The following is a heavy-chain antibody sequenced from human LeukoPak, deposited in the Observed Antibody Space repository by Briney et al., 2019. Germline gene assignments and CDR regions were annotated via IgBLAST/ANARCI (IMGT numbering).Heavy chain of an antibody. D-gene: IGHD4-11*01. V-gene: IGHV1-18*01. CDR3: ARVAFSKYHYYMDV. J-gene: IGHJ6*03. CDR2: LSAHIGDT. CDR1: GYSFTTIG. Sequence: ASVNVSCKASGYSFTTIGITWVRQASGQGLERMAWLSAHIGDTNYSQKFQGRVTVTSDTSTSTAYMELRSLKSDDTAVYFCARVAFSKYHYYMDVWGKGTTVTVSS.